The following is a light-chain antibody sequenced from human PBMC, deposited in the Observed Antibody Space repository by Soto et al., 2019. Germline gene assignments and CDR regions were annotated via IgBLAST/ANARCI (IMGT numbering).Light chain of an antibody. V-gene: IGLV2-14*01. CDR3: SADTSISTV. CDR2: DVS. CDR1: SSDVGAYNY. J-gene: IGLJ2*01. Sequence: QSVLTQPASVSGSPGQSITISCTGTSSDVGAYNYVSWYQQHPGKAPKLMIYDVSNRPSGVSNRFSGSKSGNTASLTISGLQAEDEADYYCSADTSISTVFGAGTKLTVL.